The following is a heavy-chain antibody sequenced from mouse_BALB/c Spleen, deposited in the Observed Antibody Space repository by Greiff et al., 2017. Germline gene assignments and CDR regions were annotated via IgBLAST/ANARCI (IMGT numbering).Heavy chain of an antibody. CDR1: GFTFSSYG. CDR3: ARHGDYYGSSPDYYAMDY. D-gene: IGHD1-1*01. J-gene: IGHJ4*01. V-gene: IGHV5-6*01. CDR2: ISSGGSYT. Sequence: EVMLVESGGDLVKPGGSLKLSCAASGFTFSSYGMSWVRQTPDKRLEWVATISSGGSYTYYPDSVKGRFTISRDNAKNTLYLQMSSLKSEDTAMYYCARHGDYYGSSPDYYAMDYWGQGTSVTVSS.